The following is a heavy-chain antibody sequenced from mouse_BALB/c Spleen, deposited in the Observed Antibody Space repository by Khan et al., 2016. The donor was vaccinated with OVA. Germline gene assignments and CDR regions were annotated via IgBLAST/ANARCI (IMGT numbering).Heavy chain of an antibody. CDR1: GYIFTDFS. J-gene: IGHJ3*01. Sequence: QVQLQQSGAELVRPGVSVTISCKGSGYIFTDFSMHWVKRSHAKSLEWIGVISTHYGDSIYNQNFKGKATLTVDRSSSAAYMELARLTSEDSATFYSERGSGHYRFAYWGQGTLVTVSA. CDR2: ISTHYGDS. CDR3: ERGSGHYRFAY. V-gene: IGHV1S137*01. D-gene: IGHD2-1*01.